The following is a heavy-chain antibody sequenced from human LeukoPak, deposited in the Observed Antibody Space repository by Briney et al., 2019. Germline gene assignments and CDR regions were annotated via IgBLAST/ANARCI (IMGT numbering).Heavy chain of an antibody. CDR1: GFTFDDYA. CDR3: AKDLESCSGWYVPARRASFDY. CDR2: ISWNSGSI. J-gene: IGHJ4*02. D-gene: IGHD6-19*01. V-gene: IGHV3-9*01. Sequence: GRSLRLSCAASGFTFDDYAMHWVRQAPGKGLEWVSGISWNSGSIGYADSVKGRFTISRDNAKNSLYLQMNSLRAEDTALYYCAKDLESCSGWYVPARRASFDYWGQGTLVTVSS.